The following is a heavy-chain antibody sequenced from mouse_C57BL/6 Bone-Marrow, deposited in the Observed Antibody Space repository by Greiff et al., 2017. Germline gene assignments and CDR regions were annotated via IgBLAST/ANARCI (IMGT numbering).Heavy chain of an antibody. D-gene: IGHD1-1*01. CDR3: ARDYYGSSFWFAY. CDR2: LYPSDSYP. V-gene: IGHV1-69*01. Sequence: VQLQQPGAELVMPGASVKLSCKASVYTFPSYWMHWVKQRPGQGLDWIGQLYPSDSYPNYNQKFKGKSTFTVDKSSSTAYMQLSSLTSEDAAVYYCARDYYGSSFWFAYWGQGTLVTVSA. J-gene: IGHJ3*01. CDR1: VYTFPSYW.